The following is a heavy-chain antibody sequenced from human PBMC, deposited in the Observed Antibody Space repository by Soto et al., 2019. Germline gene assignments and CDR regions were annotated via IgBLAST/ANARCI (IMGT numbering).Heavy chain of an antibody. J-gene: IGHJ5*02. D-gene: IGHD3-3*01. CDR2: IYPDFSDT. Sequence: GESLKISCKGSGYRFTNYWIGCVRQMPGKGLEGMGIIYPDFSDTKYRPSFQGQVTFSADKSINTPYLQWSSLKASDTASYYCARLEWLSLASWFDPWGQGTLVTVS. CDR1: GYRFTNYW. CDR3: ARLEWLSLASWFDP. V-gene: IGHV5-51*01.